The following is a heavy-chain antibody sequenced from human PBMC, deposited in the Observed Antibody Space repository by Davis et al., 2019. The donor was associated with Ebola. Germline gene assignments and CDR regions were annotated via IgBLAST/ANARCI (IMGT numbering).Heavy chain of an antibody. CDR2: INLDGSEK. J-gene: IGHJ6*02. D-gene: IGHD3-10*01. CDR1: GFTFRNYW. Sequence: GESLKISCTASGFTFRNYWMTWVRQAPGKGLEWVANINLDGSEKYYMDSVKGRFTISRDNAKNSLYLQMNSLRAEDTAVYYCARDSSGGYYGSGSYSVMDVWGQGTTVTVSS. CDR3: ARDSSGGYYGSGSYSVMDV. V-gene: IGHV3-7*01.